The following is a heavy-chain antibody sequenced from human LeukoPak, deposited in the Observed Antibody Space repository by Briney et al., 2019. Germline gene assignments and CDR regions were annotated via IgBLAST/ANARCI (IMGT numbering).Heavy chain of an antibody. Sequence: SETLSLTCSVSGGSIRNYHWSWIRQPPGKGLEWIGYIYYSGSTNYNPSLKSRVTISVDTSKNQFSLKLSSVTAADTAVYYCARDRGYQTRGYYYYGMDVWGKGTTVTVSS. D-gene: IGHD6-25*01. J-gene: IGHJ6*04. CDR3: ARDRGYQTRGYYYYGMDV. CDR1: GGSIRNYH. CDR2: IYYSGST. V-gene: IGHV4-59*01.